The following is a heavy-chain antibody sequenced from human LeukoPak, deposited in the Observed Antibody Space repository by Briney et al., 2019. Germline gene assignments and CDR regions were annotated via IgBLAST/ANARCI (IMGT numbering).Heavy chain of an antibody. CDR2: INSDGSST. Sequence: PGGSLRLSCAASGFTFSSYWMHWVRQAPGKGLVWVSRINSDGSSTSYADSVKGRFTISRDNAKNTLYLQMNSLRVEDTAVYYCAMENYYYYYMDVWGKGTTVTVSS. CDR1: GFTFSSYW. J-gene: IGHJ6*03. CDR3: AMENYYYYYMDV. V-gene: IGHV3-74*01. D-gene: IGHD1-1*01.